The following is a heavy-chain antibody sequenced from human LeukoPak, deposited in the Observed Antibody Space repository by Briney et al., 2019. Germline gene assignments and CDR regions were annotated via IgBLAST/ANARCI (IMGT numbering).Heavy chain of an antibody. D-gene: IGHD2-2*02. CDR3: ARAYLEFDGMDV. Sequence: PSETLSLTCTVSGGSVSSGSYYWSWIRQPPGKGLEWIGYIYYSGSTNYNPSLKSRVTISVDTSKNQFSLKLSSVTAADTAVYYCARAYLEFDGMDVWGQGTTVTVSS. CDR2: IYYSGST. J-gene: IGHJ6*02. V-gene: IGHV4-61*01. CDR1: GGSVSSGSYY.